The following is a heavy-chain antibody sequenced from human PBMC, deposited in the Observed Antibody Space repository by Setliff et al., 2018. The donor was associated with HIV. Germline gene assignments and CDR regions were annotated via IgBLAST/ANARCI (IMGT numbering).Heavy chain of an antibody. CDR2: IKNIYEGGTT. V-gene: IGHV3-15*01. CDR3: IRDRIAIFGVIMRANYYYMDV. Sequence: PGGSLRLSCAVSGFRISNYAMSWVRQAPGKGLEWVGRIKNIYEGGTTDYAAPVKGRFTISRDDSKSIAYLQMNSLKTEDTAVYYCIRDRIAIFGVIMRANYYYMDVWGKGTAVTVSS. J-gene: IGHJ6*03. D-gene: IGHD3-3*01. CDR1: GFRISNYA.